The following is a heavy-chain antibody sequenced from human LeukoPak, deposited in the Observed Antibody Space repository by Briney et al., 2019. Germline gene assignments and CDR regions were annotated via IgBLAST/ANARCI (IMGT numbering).Heavy chain of an antibody. D-gene: IGHD2-15*01. CDR2: ISSSSSYI. CDR3: VLLGYCSGGSCYSAPYFDY. Sequence: PGGSLRLFCAASGFTFSSYSMNWVRQAPGKGLEWVSSISSSSSYIYYADSVKGRFTISRDNAKNSLYLQMNSLRAEDTAVYYCVLLGYCSGGSCYSAPYFDYWGQGTLVTVSS. CDR1: GFTFSSYS. V-gene: IGHV3-21*01. J-gene: IGHJ4*02.